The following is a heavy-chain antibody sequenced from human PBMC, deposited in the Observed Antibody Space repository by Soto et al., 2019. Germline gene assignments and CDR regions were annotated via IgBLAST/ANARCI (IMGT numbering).Heavy chain of an antibody. D-gene: IGHD3-22*01. CDR3: ARVAAYYYDSSGDNWFDP. CDR2: IYHSGST. J-gene: IGHJ5*02. Sequence: QVQLQESGPGLVKPSGTLSLTCAVSGGSISSSNWWSWVRQPPGKGLEWIGEIYHSGSTNYNPSLKSRVTISVDKSKNQFSLKLSSVTAADTAVYYCARVAAYYYDSSGDNWFDPWGQGTLVNVSS. V-gene: IGHV4-4*02. CDR1: GGSISSSNW.